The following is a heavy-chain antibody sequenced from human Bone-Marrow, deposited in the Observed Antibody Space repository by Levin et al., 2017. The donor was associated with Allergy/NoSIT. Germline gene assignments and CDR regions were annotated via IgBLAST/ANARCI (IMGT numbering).Heavy chain of an antibody. V-gene: IGHV3-23*01. D-gene: IGHD2-2*01. CDR3: AKNFLVVPAAMWYDRYYGLDV. CDR1: GFTFDRYA. Sequence: GGSLRLSCAASGFTFDRYALSWVRQAPGKGLEWVSGISGGGGRTKYADSVEGRFTISRDNSDNTLYLQMNSLRAEDTAISYCAKNFLVVPAAMWYDRYYGLDVWGQGTTVTVSS. J-gene: IGHJ6*02. CDR2: ISGGGGRT.